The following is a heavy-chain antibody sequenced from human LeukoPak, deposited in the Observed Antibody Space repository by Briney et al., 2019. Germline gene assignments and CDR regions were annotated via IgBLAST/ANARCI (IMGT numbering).Heavy chain of an antibody. J-gene: IGHJ4*02. Sequence: GALRLSFEVAGFLFSNYGMHWVRRAPGKGLEGVALILYDGRTKFHADSVKARFTISRDNSANTLYLQMNSLRVEDTAVYYCAREWGRIAVAGGPGYWGQGALVTVSS. V-gene: IGHV3-33*01. D-gene: IGHD6-19*01. CDR3: AREWGRIAVAGGPGY. CDR2: ILYDGRTK. CDR1: GFLFSNYG.